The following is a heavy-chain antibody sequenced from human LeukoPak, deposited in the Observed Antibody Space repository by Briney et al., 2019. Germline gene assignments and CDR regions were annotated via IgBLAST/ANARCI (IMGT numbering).Heavy chain of an antibody. V-gene: IGHV4-59*01. CDR1: GGSISSYY. J-gene: IGHJ4*02. D-gene: IGHD3-22*01. CDR3: ARGASSGYLYFDY. Sequence: SETLSLTCTVSGGSISSYYWSWIRQPPGKGLEWIGYIYYSGSTNYNPSLKSRVTISVDTSKNQFSLKLSSVTAADTAVYYCARGASSGYLYFDYWGQGTLVTVSS. CDR2: IYYSGST.